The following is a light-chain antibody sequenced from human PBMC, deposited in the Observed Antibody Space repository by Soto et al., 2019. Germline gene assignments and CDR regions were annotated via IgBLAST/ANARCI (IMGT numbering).Light chain of an antibody. CDR3: QQYNSGGFT. CDR2: KAS. Sequence: DIQMTQSPSTLPASFGDTFTITSRPSQSIGPWLAWYQQKPGKAPKLLIYKASGLQSGVPSRFSGSGSGTEFTLTISSLQPDDLATYYCQQYNSGGFTFGPGTKVDIK. CDR1: QSIGPW. J-gene: IGKJ3*01. V-gene: IGKV1-5*03.